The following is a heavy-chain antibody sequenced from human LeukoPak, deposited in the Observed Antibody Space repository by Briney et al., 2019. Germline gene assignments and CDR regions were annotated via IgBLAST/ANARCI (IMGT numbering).Heavy chain of an antibody. D-gene: IGHD6-13*01. CDR3: AKVRSSRWSDFQH. CDR1: GFTFSSYD. V-gene: IGHV3-23*01. J-gene: IGHJ1*01. Sequence: GGSLRLSCAASGFTFSSYDMSWVRQAPGKGLEWVSAISGSGGSTSYADSVKGRFTISRDNSKNTLYLQMSSLRAEGTAVYYCAKVRSSRWSDFQHWGQGTLVTVSS. CDR2: ISGSGGST.